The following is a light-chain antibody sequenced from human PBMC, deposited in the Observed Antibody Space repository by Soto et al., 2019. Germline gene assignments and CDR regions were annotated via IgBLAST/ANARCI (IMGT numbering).Light chain of an antibody. J-gene: IGLJ2*01. CDR2: EVS. CDR3: NSKRSTSDIVA. Sequence: QSVLTQPASVSGSPGQSIAISCTGTSSDVGGYNFVSWYQQHPGKAPKLIIYEVSNRPSGVSDRFSGSKSGNTASLTISGLQAEDEADYYCNSKRSTSDIVAFGGGTKLTVL. V-gene: IGLV2-14*01. CDR1: SSDVGGYNF.